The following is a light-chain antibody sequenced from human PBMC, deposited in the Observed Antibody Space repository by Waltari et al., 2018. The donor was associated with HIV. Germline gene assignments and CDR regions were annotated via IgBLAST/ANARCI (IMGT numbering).Light chain of an antibody. Sequence: SYVLAQPPSVSVAPGQTARITCGGDNIGSKSVHWYQQKPGQAPLLVVYDDSDRPSGIPELFSGSNSGNTATLTISRVEAGDEADYYCQVWDSSSDDWVFGGGTKVTVL. J-gene: IGLJ3*02. CDR2: DDS. CDR3: QVWDSSSDDWV. V-gene: IGLV3-21*02. CDR1: NIGSKS.